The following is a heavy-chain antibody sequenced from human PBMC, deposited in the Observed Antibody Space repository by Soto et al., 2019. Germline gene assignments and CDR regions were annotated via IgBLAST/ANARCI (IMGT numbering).Heavy chain of an antibody. J-gene: IGHJ1*01. CDR2: ISAYSGNP. CDR3: ASNKQQLTVYPSIPH. Sequence: QVQLVQSGAEVKKPGASVKVSCKASGYTFTSFGISLVRQAPGQGLEWMGWISAYSGNPNYAHKLKGRVTITTKRPTSTAYLELRSMTSNDTAVSYCASNKQQLTVYPSIPHSGQGTLVTVSS. D-gene: IGHD6-13*01. CDR1: GYTFTSFG. V-gene: IGHV1-18*01.